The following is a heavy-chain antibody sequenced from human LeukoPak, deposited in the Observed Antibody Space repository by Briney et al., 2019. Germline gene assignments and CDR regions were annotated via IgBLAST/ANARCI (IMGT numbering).Heavy chain of an antibody. J-gene: IGHJ4*02. CDR2: INPNSGGT. CDR1: GYTFTGYY. Sequence: ASVKVSCKASGYTFTGYYMHWVRQAPGQGLEWMGWINPNSGGTNYAQKFQGRVTMTRDTSISTAYMELSRLRSDDTAVYYCAGGLDSSGWYVDYSDYWGQGTLVTVSS. D-gene: IGHD6-19*01. CDR3: AGGLDSSGWYVDYSDY. V-gene: IGHV1-2*02.